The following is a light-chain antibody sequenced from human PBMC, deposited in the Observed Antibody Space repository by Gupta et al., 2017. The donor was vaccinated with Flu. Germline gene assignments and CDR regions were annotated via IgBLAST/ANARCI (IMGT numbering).Light chain of an antibody. CDR1: NIGSKS. CDR2: DDS. CDR3: QLWDGGSDHPGV. J-gene: IGLJ3*02. V-gene: IGLV3-21*02. Sequence: SFVLTQPPSMSVAPGQTARIPCGGTNIGSKSVHWYQQKPGQAPVVVVFDDSDRPAGIPERFSGSKSGNTATLSISRVEAGDEAAYYYQLWDGGSDHPGVFGGGTQLSVL.